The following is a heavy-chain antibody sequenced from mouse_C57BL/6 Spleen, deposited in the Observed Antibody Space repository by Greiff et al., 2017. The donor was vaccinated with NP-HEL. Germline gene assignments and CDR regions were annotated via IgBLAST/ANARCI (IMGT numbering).Heavy chain of an antibody. CDR3: ARMVTTVVATDFDY. Sequence: DVKLQESGPELVKPGASVKISCKASGYSFTGYYMNWVKQSPEKSLEWIGEINPSTGGTTYNQKFKAKATLTVDKSSSTAYMQLKSLTSEDSAVYYCARMVTTVVATDFDYWGQGTTLTVSS. V-gene: IGHV1-42*01. CDR1: GYSFTGYY. J-gene: IGHJ2*01. D-gene: IGHD1-1*01. CDR2: INPSTGGT.